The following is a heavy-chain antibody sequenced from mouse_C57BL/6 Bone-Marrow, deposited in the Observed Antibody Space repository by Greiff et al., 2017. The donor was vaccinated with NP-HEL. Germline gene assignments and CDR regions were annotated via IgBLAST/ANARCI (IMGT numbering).Heavy chain of an antibody. J-gene: IGHJ2*01. Sequence: QVHVKQPGAELVKPGASVKMSCKASGYTFTSYWITWVKQRPGQGLEWIGDIYPGSGSTNYNEKFKSKATLTVDTSSSTAYMQLSSLTSEDSAVYYCARFLTDYWGQGTTLTVSS. CDR1: GYTFTSYW. CDR3: ARFLTDY. V-gene: IGHV1-55*01. CDR2: IYPGSGST.